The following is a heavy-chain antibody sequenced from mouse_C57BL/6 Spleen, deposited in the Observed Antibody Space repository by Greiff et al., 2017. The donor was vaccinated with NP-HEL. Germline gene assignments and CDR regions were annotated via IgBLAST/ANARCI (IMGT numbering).Heavy chain of an antibody. J-gene: IGHJ4*01. CDR2: IDPNSGGT. CDR1: GYTFTSYW. Sequence: QVQPQQPGAEPVKPGASVKLFCKASGYTFTSYWVHWVKQRPGRGLEWIGRIDPNSGGTKYNEKFKGKAPLTVSKPSRTTHIPPSSPTSEHSAVYSGACDPLYDGYYSAMDYWGQGTSVTVSA. V-gene: IGHV1-72*01. D-gene: IGHD1-1*01. CDR3: ACDPLYDGYYSAMDY.